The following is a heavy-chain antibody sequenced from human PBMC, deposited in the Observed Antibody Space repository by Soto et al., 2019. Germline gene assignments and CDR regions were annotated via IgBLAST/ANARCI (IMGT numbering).Heavy chain of an antibody. J-gene: IGHJ4*02. Sequence: EVQLLESGGGLVQPGGSLRLSCAASGFTFSSYAMSWVRQAPGKGLEWVSAISGSGGSTYYADSVKGRFTISRANSKNTLYLQMNCLRAEDTAVSYCAKAGRSSSVTFAYWGQVTLVTVSS. CDR2: ISGSGGST. D-gene: IGHD6-19*01. CDR1: GFTFSSYA. V-gene: IGHV3-23*01. CDR3: AKAGRSSSVTFAY.